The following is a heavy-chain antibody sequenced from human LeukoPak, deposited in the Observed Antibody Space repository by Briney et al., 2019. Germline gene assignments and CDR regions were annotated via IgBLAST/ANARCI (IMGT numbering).Heavy chain of an antibody. CDR3: VGHSDY. D-gene: IGHD3-16*01. Sequence: GGSLRLSCAASGFTFSNYWMNWVRQAPGKGLEWVANIKQDGSEKYYVDSVKGRFTISRDNAKNSLYLQMNSLRAEDTAVYYCVGHSDYWGQGTLVTVSS. CDR1: GFTFSNYW. J-gene: IGHJ4*02. V-gene: IGHV3-7*01. CDR2: IKQDGSEK.